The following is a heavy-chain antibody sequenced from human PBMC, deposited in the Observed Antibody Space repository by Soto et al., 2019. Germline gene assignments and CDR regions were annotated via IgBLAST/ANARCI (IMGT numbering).Heavy chain of an antibody. V-gene: IGHV3-23*01. CDR1: GFTFSSYA. Sequence: GGSLRLSCAASGFTFSSYAMSWVRQAPGKGLEWVSAISGSGGSTYYADSVKGRFTISRDNSKNTLYLQMNSLRAEDTAVYYCAKPPPPVRGVIIIHDEYYFDYWGQGTLVTVSS. CDR3: AKPPPPVRGVIIIHDEYYFDY. J-gene: IGHJ4*02. CDR2: ISGSGGST. D-gene: IGHD3-10*01.